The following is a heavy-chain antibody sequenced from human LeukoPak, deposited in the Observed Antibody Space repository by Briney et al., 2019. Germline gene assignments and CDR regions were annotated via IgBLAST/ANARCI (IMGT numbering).Heavy chain of an antibody. CDR3: ARSHYYDSSGYYPLDY. CDR1: GGSISSGGYS. V-gene: IGHV4-30-2*01. CDR2: IHHSGST. J-gene: IGHJ4*02. Sequence: SETLSLTCAVSGGSISSGGYSWSWIRQPPGKGLEWIGYIHHSGSTYYNPSLKSRVTISVDRSKNQFSLKLSSVTAADTAVYYCARSHYYDSSGYYPLDYWGQGTLVTVSS. D-gene: IGHD3-22*01.